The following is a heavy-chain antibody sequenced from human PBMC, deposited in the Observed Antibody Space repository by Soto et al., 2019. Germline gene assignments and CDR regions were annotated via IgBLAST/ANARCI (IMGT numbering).Heavy chain of an antibody. J-gene: IGHJ6*03. V-gene: IGHV1-8*01. Sequence: ASVKVSCKAFGYTFTSYDINWVRQATGQGLKWMGWMKPNRGNTGYAQKIHGRITMTRNTSISTAYMELRSLTYEDTAMDNCTIGQGGGAVTTYYYYYMDVWGKGTPVTVSS. CDR2: MKPNRGNT. D-gene: IGHD4-17*01. CDR1: GYTFTSYD. CDR3: TIGQGGGAVTTYYYYYMDV.